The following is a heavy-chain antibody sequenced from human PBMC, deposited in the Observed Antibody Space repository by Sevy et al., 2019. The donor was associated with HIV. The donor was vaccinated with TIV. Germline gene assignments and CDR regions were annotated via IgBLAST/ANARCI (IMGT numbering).Heavy chain of an antibody. CDR1: GFSFSTSGVG. CDR3: AHRGSKGITLTEFDF. V-gene: IGHV2-5*02. D-gene: IGHD3-3*01. Sequence: SGPTLVKPTQTLTLTCTFSGFSFSTSGVGVGWIRLPPGKALEWLALIFCDDDTGYSPSRQCRLTITKDTSKDQVVLTMATMDPVETGTYYCAHRGSKGITLTEFDFWGQGTPVTVSS. J-gene: IGHJ4*02. CDR2: IFCDDDT.